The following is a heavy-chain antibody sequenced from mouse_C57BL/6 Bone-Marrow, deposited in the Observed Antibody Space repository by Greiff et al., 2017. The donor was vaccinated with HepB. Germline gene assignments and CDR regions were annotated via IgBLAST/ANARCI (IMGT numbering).Heavy chain of an antibody. CDR3: VRPAYYWSNYWYFDV. J-gene: IGHJ1*03. D-gene: IGHD1-1*01. V-gene: IGHV10-1*01. CDR1: GFSFNTYA. CDR2: IRSKSNNYAT. Sequence: EVQRVESGGGLVQPKGSLKLSCAASGFSFNTYAMNWVRQAPGKGLEWVARIRSKSNNYATYYADSVKDRFTISRDDSESMLYLQMNNLQTEDTAMYYCVRPAYYWSNYWYFDVWGTGTTVTLSS.